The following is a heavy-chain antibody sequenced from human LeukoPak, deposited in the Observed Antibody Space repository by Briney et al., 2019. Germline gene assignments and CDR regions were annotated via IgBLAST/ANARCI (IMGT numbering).Heavy chain of an antibody. J-gene: IGHJ4*02. CDR1: GGSISSYY. CDR3: ARDRYYYDSSGYYYFDY. D-gene: IGHD3-22*01. V-gene: IGHV4-4*07. CDR2: IYTSGST. Sequence: KPSETLSLTCTVSGGSISSYYWSWIRQPAGKGLEWIGRIYTSGSTNYNPSLKSRVTMSVDTSKNQFSLKLSSVTAADTAVYYCARDRYYYDSSGYYYFDYWRQGTLDTVST.